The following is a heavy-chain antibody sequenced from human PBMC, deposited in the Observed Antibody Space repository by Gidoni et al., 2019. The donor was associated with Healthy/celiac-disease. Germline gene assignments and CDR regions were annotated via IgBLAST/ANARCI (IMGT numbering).Heavy chain of an antibody. CDR2: INPNSGGT. CDR1: GYTFTGYY. J-gene: IGHJ6*02. V-gene: IGHV1-2*04. CDR3: ARDFRALAARRYYYYGMDV. D-gene: IGHD6-6*01. Sequence: QVQLVQSGAEVKKPGASVKFSCTASGYTFTGYYMPWVRQAPGQGLEWMGWINPNSGGTNYAQKFQGWVTMTRDTSISTAYMELSRLRSDDTAVYYCARDFRALAARRYYYYGMDVWGQGTTVTVSS.